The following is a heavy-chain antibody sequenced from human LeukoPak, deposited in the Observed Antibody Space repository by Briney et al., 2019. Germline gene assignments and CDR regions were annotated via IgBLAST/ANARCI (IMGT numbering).Heavy chain of an antibody. CDR1: GYTLTELS. CDR3: ATWTFSRFGETYNWFDP. Sequence: ASVKVSCKVSGYTLTELSMHWVRQAPGKGPEWMGGFDPEDGETIYAQKFQGRVTMTEDTSTDTAYMELSRLRSEDTAVYYCATWTFSRFGETYNWFDPWGQGTLVTVSS. D-gene: IGHD3-10*01. J-gene: IGHJ5*02. V-gene: IGHV1-24*01. CDR2: FDPEDGET.